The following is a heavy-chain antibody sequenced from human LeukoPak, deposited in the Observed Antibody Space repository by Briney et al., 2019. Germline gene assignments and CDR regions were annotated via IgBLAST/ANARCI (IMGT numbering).Heavy chain of an antibody. CDR2: IFYSGTT. CDR1: GGSISSYY. J-gene: IGHJ4*02. Sequence: SETLSLTCTVSGGSISSYYWSWIRQPPGKGLEWIGFIFYSGTTNYNPSLKSRVTISVDTSKNQFSLKLSSVTAADTAVYYCARRTDSGGYFDYWGQGTLVTVSS. D-gene: IGHD2-15*01. V-gene: IGHV4-59*01. CDR3: ARRTDSGGYFDY.